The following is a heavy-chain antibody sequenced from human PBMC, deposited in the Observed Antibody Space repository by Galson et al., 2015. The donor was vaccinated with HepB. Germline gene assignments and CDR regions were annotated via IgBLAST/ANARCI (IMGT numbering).Heavy chain of an antibody. CDR2: MNPNSGNT. J-gene: IGHJ6*02. Sequence: SVTVSCKASGYTFTSYDINWVRQATGQGLEWMGWMNPNSGNTGYAQKFQGRVTMTRNTSISTAYMELSSLRSEDTAVYCCARVGYCSSTSCSHNYYYYYGMDVWGQGTTVTVSS. V-gene: IGHV1-8*01. D-gene: IGHD2-2*01. CDR1: GYTFTSYD. CDR3: ARVGYCSSTSCSHNYYYYYGMDV.